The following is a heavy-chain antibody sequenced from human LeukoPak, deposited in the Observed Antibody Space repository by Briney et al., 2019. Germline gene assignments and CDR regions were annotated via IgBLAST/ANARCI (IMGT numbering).Heavy chain of an antibody. V-gene: IGHV1-2*02. CDR1: GYTFTGYY. CDR3: ATERSPTIGRSANPDAFDI. CDR2: INPNSGGT. J-gene: IGHJ3*02. D-gene: IGHD3-9*01. Sequence: ASVKVSCKASGYTFTGYYMHWVRQAPGQGLEWMGWINPNSGGTNYAQKFQGRVTMTRDTSISTAYMELSRLRSDDTAVYYCATERSPTIGRSANPDAFDIWGQGTMVTVSS.